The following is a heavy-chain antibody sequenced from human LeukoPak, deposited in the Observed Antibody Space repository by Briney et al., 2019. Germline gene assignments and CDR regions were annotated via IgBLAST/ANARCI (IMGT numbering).Heavy chain of an antibody. Sequence: SETLSLTCIFSGGSITSGSINSTYYYWAWLRQPPGKGLEWIGRIEKSENTYYNPPLKSRVTISVDTCQNHLSLKLSSVTAADTAIYYCARGGQVVFYVAFDIWGQGTMVTVSS. CDR2: IEKSENT. D-gene: IGHD2/OR15-2a*01. J-gene: IGHJ3*02. CDR1: GGSITSGSINSTYYY. CDR3: ARGGQVVFYVAFDI. V-gene: IGHV4-39*02.